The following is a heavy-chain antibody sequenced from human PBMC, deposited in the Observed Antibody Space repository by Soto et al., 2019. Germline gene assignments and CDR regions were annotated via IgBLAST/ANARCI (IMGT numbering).Heavy chain of an antibody. J-gene: IGHJ4*02. V-gene: IGHV4-31*03. CDR1: GGSISSGGYY. CDR3: ARGITMVRGVILTPYFDY. CDR2: IYYSGST. Sequence: QVQLQESGPGLVKPSQTLSLTCTVSGGSISSGGYYWGWIRQHPGKGLEWIGYIYYSGSTYYNPSLKSRVTIAVDTSKNPFSLKLISVTAADTAVYYCARGITMVRGVILTPYFDYWGQGTLVTVSS. D-gene: IGHD3-10*01.